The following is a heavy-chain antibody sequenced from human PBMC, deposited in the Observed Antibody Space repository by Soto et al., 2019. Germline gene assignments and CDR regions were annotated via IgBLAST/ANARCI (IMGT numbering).Heavy chain of an antibody. CDR3: AKGSKFTIFSANDF. Sequence: EVQLLESGGGLVQPGGSLRLSCAASGFTFSSYAMTWVRQAPGKGLEWVSALSGNSGTTYSADSVKGRFTISRDNSRNTLSLQMSSLRAEDTALYYCAKGSKFTIFSANDFWGQGTLVTVSS. CDR2: LSGNSGTT. D-gene: IGHD3-3*01. CDR1: GFTFSSYA. J-gene: IGHJ4*02. V-gene: IGHV3-23*01.